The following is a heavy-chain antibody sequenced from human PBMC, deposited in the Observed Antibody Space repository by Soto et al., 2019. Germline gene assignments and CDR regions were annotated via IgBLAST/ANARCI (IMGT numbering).Heavy chain of an antibody. CDR2: FDPEDGET. CDR3: ARTMGGIAAAGNDY. CDR1: GYTLTELS. D-gene: IGHD6-13*01. Sequence: GASVKVSCKVSGYTLTELSMHWVRQAPGKGLEWMGGFDPEDGETIYAQKFQGRVTMTRDTSISTFYMELSSLTSEDTAIYYCARTMGGIAAAGNDYWGQGTMVTVSS. J-gene: IGHJ4*01. V-gene: IGHV1-24*01.